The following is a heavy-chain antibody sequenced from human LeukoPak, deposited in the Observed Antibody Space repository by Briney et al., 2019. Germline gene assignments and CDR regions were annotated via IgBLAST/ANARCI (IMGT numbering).Heavy chain of an antibody. V-gene: IGHV1-24*01. Sequence: ASVKVSCKVSGYTLTELSMHWVRQAPGKGLEWMGGFDPEDGETIYAQKFQGRVTMTEDTSTDTAYMELSSLRSDDTAVYYCARDVGIVGVPDYWGQGTLVTVSS. J-gene: IGHJ4*02. CDR3: ARDVGIVGVPDY. CDR2: FDPEDGET. D-gene: IGHD1-26*01. CDR1: GYTLTELS.